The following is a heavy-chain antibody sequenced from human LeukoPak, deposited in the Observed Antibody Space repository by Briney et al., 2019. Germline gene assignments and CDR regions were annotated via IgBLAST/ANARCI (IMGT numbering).Heavy chain of an antibody. CDR1: GFTFYTYG. CDR3: ARGAQLTDY. D-gene: IGHD6-13*01. V-gene: IGHV3-64*01. J-gene: IGHJ4*02. Sequence: GGSLRLSCAASGFTFYTYGMHWVRQAPGKGLECVSGIGPDGGTTYYAKSVKGRFTISRDNSKSMVYLQMGSLTADDMAVYYCARGAQLTDYWGQGTLVTVSS. CDR2: IGPDGGTT.